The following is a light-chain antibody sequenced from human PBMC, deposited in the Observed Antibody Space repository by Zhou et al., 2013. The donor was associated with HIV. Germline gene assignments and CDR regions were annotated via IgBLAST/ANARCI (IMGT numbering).Light chain of an antibody. J-gene: IGKJ4*01. CDR3: QQYNNWPLLT. CDR2: GAS. Sequence: EIVMTQSPATLSVFPGERATLSCRASQSISSNLARYQQKPGQAPRLLMFGASTRATGIPARFSGSGSGTEFTLTISSMQSEDFAVYYCQQYNNWPLLTFGGGTKVEIK. CDR1: QSISSN. V-gene: IGKV3-15*01.